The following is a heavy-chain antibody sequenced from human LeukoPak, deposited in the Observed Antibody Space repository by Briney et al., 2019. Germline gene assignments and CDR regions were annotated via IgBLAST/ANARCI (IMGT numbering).Heavy chain of an antibody. D-gene: IGHD5-12*01. Sequence: PGRSLRLSCAASGFTFSSYGIHWVRQAPGKGLEWVAVIWYDGSNKYYADRVKGRFTISRDNYKNTLYLQVNTLRAGHTAVYYCARGPQVAYYGMDVWGQGTRVTVSS. V-gene: IGHV3-33*01. J-gene: IGHJ6*02. CDR2: IWYDGSNK. CDR1: GFTFSSYG. CDR3: ARGPQVAYYGMDV.